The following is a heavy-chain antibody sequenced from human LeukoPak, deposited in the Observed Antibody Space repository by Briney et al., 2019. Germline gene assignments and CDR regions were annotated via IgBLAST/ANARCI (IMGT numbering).Heavy chain of an antibody. J-gene: IGHJ6*03. D-gene: IGHD3-10*01. Sequence: GGSLRLSCAASGFTFSSYWMSWVRQAPGKGLEWVANIKQDGSEKYYVDSVKGRFTISRDKAKSSLYLQLNSLRAEDTAVYYCASRHMGYYGSGSYYYYYYYMDVWGKGTTVTVSS. CDR2: IKQDGSEK. V-gene: IGHV3-7*01. CDR1: GFTFSSYW. CDR3: ASRHMGYYGSGSYYYYYYYMDV.